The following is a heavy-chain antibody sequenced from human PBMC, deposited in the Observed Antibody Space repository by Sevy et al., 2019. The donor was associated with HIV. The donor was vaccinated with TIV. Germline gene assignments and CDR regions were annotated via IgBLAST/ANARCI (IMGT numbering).Heavy chain of an antibody. D-gene: IGHD3-16*01. V-gene: IGHV3-30*18. J-gene: IGHJ4*02. CDR1: RFTFSTYD. Sequence: GGSLRLSCAASRFTFSTYDIHWVRQAPGKGLEWVAVISHDGSYQYYTDTVKGRFTISRDDSKNKAYLKMNSLRADGLGVYYCAKGQGYDYIWGNGRSEYYFDYWGQGTLVTVSS. CDR3: AKGQGYDYIWGNGRSEYYFDY. CDR2: ISHDGSYQ.